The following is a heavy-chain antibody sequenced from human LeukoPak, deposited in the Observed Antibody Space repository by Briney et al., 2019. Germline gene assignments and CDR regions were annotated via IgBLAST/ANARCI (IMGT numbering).Heavy chain of an antibody. V-gene: IGHV5-51*01. CDR3: ARHGLNYYDSSGYYGGGYYYYYGMDV. CDR1: GYSFTSYW. J-gene: IGHJ6*02. Sequence: GESLKISCKGSGYSFTSYWIGWVRQMPGKGLEWMGIIYPGDSDTRYSPSFQGQVTISADKSISTAYLQWSSLKASDTAMYYCARHGLNYYDSSGYYGGGYYYYYGMDVWGQGTTVTVSS. CDR2: IYPGDSDT. D-gene: IGHD3-22*01.